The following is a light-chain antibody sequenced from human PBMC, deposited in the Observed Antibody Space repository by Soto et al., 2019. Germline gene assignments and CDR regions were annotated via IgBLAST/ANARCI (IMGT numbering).Light chain of an antibody. V-gene: IGKV3-15*01. J-gene: IGKJ2*01. CDR1: QSVNTN. CDR3: QQYNSARGDT. CDR2: GAS. Sequence: DMVMTQSPATLPVSPGERATLSCRASQSVNTNLAWYQQKPCQAPRLLIYGASTRATGIPARFSGSGSGTEFTLTISGLQSEDSAVYYCQQYNSARGDTFGQGTKLEI.